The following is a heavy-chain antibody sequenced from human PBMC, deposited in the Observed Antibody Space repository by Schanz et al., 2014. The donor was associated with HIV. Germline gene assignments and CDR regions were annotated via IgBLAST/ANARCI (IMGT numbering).Heavy chain of an antibody. D-gene: IGHD3-9*01. J-gene: IGHJ4*02. V-gene: IGHV3-9*01. Sequence: EVQMLESGGGLAQPGGSLRLSCEASGFTFNTYAMAWVRQAPGKGLEWVSGISWNSGSIGYADSVKGRFTISRDNAKHSLYLQMNSLRAEDTALYYCAKETEQLRYLGYFDYWGQGTLVTVSS. CDR3: AKETEQLRYLGYFDY. CDR1: GFTFNTYA. CDR2: ISWNSGSI.